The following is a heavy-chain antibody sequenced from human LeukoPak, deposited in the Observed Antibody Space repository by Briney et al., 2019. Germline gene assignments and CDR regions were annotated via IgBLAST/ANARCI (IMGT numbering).Heavy chain of an antibody. D-gene: IGHD3-22*01. CDR1: GFTFSDYY. CDR3: AKYDSSGYYDY. CDR2: ISSSGSTI. Sequence: PGGSLRLSCAASGFTFSDYYMSWIRQAPGKGLEWVSYISSSGSTIYYAGSVKGRFTISRDNAKNSLYLQMNSLRAEDTAVYYCAKYDSSGYYDYWGQGTLVTVSS. J-gene: IGHJ4*02. V-gene: IGHV3-11*04.